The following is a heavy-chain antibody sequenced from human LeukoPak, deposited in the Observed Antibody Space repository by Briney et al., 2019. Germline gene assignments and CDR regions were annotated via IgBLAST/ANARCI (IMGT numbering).Heavy chain of an antibody. Sequence: SETLSLTCTVSGGSISSSSYYWGWIRQPPGKGLEWIGSIYYSGSTYYNPSLKSRVTISVDTSKNQFSLKLSSVTAADTAVYYCARQEGGLGYCSSTSCYAFDYWGQGTLVTASS. V-gene: IGHV4-39*01. J-gene: IGHJ4*02. D-gene: IGHD2-2*01. CDR1: GGSISSSSYY. CDR2: IYYSGST. CDR3: ARQEGGLGYCSSTSCYAFDY.